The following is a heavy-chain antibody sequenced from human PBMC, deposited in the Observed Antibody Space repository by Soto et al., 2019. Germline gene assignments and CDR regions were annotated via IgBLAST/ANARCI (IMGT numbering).Heavy chain of an antibody. V-gene: IGHV3-23*01. Sequence: GGSLRLSCAASGFTFSSYAMSWVRQAPGKGLEWVSAISGSGGSTYYADSVKGRFTISRDNSKNTLYLQMNSLRAEDTAVYYCAKDRDMITFGGVPLGYWGQGPLVTVSS. CDR3: AKDRDMITFGGVPLGY. CDR1: GFTFSSYA. J-gene: IGHJ4*02. D-gene: IGHD3-16*01. CDR2: ISGSGGST.